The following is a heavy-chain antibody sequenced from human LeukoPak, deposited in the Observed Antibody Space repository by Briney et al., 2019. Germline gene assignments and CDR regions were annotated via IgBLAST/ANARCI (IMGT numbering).Heavy chain of an antibody. J-gene: IGHJ3*02. V-gene: IGHV1-18*01. D-gene: IGHD2-2*01. Sequence: GAAAKDSSRASGYTFTTYGISWGRQAPGQGRGWVGRISAYNGNTNYAQKLQGRLTMTTDTSTRTAYMELRSLRSDDTAVYYCARDLRYCSSTSCYDAFDIWGQGTMVTVSS. CDR3: ARDLRYCSSTSCYDAFDI. CDR1: GYTFTTYG. CDR2: ISAYNGNT.